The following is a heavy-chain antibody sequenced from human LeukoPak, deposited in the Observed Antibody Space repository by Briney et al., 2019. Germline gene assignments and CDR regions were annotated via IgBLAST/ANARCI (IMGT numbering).Heavy chain of an antibody. D-gene: IGHD1-26*01. CDR1: GFTFSSYA. Sequence: GGSLRLSCAASGFTFSSYAMSWVRQAPGKGLEWVSAISGSGGSTYYADSVKGRFTISRDNSKNTLYLQMNSLRAEDTAVYYCAKDDEHPYGIVGATGYWGQGTLVTVSS. CDR2: ISGSGGST. V-gene: IGHV3-23*01. CDR3: AKDDEHPYGIVGATGY. J-gene: IGHJ4*02.